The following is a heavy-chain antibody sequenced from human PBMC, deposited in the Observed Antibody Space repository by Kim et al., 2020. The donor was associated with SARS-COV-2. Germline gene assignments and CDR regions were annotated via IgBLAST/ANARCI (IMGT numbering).Heavy chain of an antibody. CDR1: GGSISSYY. CDR3: ARSSYYYGMDV. Sequence: SETLSLTCTVSGGSISSYYWSWIRQPPGKGLEWIGYIYYSGSTNYNPSLKSRVTISVDTSKNQFSLKLSSVTAADTAVYYCARSSYYYGMDVWGQGTTVTVSS. CDR2: IYYSGST. J-gene: IGHJ6*02. V-gene: IGHV4-59*13. D-gene: IGHD2-2*01.